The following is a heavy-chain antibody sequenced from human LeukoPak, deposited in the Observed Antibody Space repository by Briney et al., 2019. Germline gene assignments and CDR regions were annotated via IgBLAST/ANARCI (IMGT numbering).Heavy chain of an antibody. V-gene: IGHV3-23*01. CDR3: AKDVVPDSGWDLDY. Sequence: GGSLRLSCAASGFTFSTYSMTWVRQGPGKGLEWVSSNPSGDSTFYADSVEGRFTISRDNSKNTLYLQMSSLRTEDTAIYYCAKDVVPDSGWDLDYWGQGTLVTVSS. D-gene: IGHD6-19*01. CDR2: NPSGDST. CDR1: GFTFSTYS. J-gene: IGHJ4*02.